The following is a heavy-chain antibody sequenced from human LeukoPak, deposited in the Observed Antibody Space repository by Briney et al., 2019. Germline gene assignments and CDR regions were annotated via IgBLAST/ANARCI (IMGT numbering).Heavy chain of an antibody. CDR2: ISWDAGTT. Sequence: GGSLRLSCRASGFTVDDYTMHWVRQAPGKGLEWVSLISWDAGTTYYADSVKGRFTISRDNSKNALDLQMNSLRAEDTALYYCASGSSSWQDYWGQGTLVTVSS. D-gene: IGHD6-13*01. CDR3: ASGSSSWQDY. V-gene: IGHV3-43*01. CDR1: GFTVDDYT. J-gene: IGHJ4*02.